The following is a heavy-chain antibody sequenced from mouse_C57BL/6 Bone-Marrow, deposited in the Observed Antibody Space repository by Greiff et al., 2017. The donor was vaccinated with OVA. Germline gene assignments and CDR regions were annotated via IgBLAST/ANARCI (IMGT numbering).Heavy chain of an antibody. D-gene: IGHD2-1*01. CDR3: ARIYGISFAY. CDR2: INPSSGYT. V-gene: IGHV1-4*01. J-gene: IGHJ3*01. CDR1: GYTFTSYT. Sequence: QVQLKESGAELARPGASVKMSCKASGYTFTSYTMHWVKQRPGQGLEWIGYINPSSGYTKYNQKFKDKATLTADKSSSTAYMQLSSLTSEDSAVYYCARIYGISFAYWGQGTLVTVSA.